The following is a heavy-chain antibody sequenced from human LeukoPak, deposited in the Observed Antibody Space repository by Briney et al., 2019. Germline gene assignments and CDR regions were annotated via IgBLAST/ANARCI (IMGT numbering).Heavy chain of an antibody. D-gene: IGHD4-23*01. J-gene: IGHJ3*02. V-gene: IGHV4-4*02. CDR3: ARDRRDDYGGNLGWAFDI. Sequence: SETLSLTCAVSGGSISSSNWWSWVRQPPGKGLEWIGYIYYSGSTNYNPSLKSRVTISVDTSKNQFSLKLSSVTAADTAVYYCARDRRDDYGGNLGWAFDIWGQGTMVTVSS. CDR2: IYYSGST. CDR1: GGSISSSNW.